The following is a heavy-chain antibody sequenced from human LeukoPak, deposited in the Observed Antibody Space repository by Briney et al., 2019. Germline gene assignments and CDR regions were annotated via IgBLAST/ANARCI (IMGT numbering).Heavy chain of an antibody. D-gene: IGHD1-26*01. CDR3: ARGTFYGGMGDYFDY. J-gene: IGHJ4*02. CDR1: GFTFSDYY. Sequence: GGSLRLSCAASGFTFSDYYMSWIRQAPGKGLERVSTISDSGGGTYYADSLKGQFTISRDNSKNTLYLQMNSLRAEDTAVYYCARGTFYGGMGDYFDYWGQGTLVTVSS. CDR2: ISDSGGGT. V-gene: IGHV3-23*01.